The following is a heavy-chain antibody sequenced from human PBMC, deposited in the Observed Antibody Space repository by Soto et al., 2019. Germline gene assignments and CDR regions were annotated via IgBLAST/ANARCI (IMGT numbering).Heavy chain of an antibody. V-gene: IGHV4-34*01. D-gene: IGHD5-12*01. Sequence: QVQLQQWGAGLLKPSETLSLTCAVYGGSFSGYYWSWIRHPPGKGLEWRGEINHSGSTNYNPSIKSRVTISVDTSKNQFPLKLSCVTAADTAVYYCARVPRRRWLQHTDFDCWGQGTLVTVSS. J-gene: IGHJ4*02. CDR2: INHSGST. CDR1: GGSFSGYY. CDR3: ARVPRRRWLQHTDFDC.